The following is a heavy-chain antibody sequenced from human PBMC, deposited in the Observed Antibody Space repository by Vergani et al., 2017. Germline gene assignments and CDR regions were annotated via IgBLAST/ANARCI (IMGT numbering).Heavy chain of an antibody. CDR2: ISYDGSNK. CDR1: GFTFSSYA. Sequence: VQLVESGGGVVQPGRSLRLSCAASGFTFSSYAMHWVRQAPGKGLEWVAVISYDGSNKYYAVSVKGRFTISRDNSKNTLYLQMNSLRAEDTAVYYCATTRDCSGGSCYSYYYMDVWGKGTTVTVSS. V-gene: IGHV3-30-3*01. CDR3: ATTRDCSGGSCYSYYYMDV. J-gene: IGHJ6*03. D-gene: IGHD2-15*01.